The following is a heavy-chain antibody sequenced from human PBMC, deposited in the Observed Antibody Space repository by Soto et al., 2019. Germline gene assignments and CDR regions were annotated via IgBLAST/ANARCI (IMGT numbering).Heavy chain of an antibody. D-gene: IGHD1-1*01. J-gene: IGHJ4*02. CDR1: GFTCNTYA. CDR3: ARVPYNFFCEY. CDR2: INYGGGGT. V-gene: IGHV3-23*01. Sequence: GGSLRLSCAASGFTCNTYAMTWVRQAPGKGLEWVSTINYGGGGTYYADSVKGRFTISRDNSKNTLYLQMSSLTAEDTAVYYCARVPYNFFCEYWGQGALVTVSS.